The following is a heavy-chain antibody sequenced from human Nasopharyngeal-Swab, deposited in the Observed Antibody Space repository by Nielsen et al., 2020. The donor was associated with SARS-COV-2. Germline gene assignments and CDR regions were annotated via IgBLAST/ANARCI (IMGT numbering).Heavy chain of an antibody. Sequence: ASVKVSCKASGYTFISYDINWVRQATGQGLEWMGWMNPNSGNTGYAQKFQGRVTMTRNTSISTASMELSSLRSEDTAVYYCARAVLRYFDWLLTPYYYYYMDVWGKGTTVTVSS. CDR3: ARAVLRYFDWLLTPYYYYYMDV. J-gene: IGHJ6*03. CDR1: GYTFISYD. D-gene: IGHD3-9*01. V-gene: IGHV1-8*01. CDR2: MNPNSGNT.